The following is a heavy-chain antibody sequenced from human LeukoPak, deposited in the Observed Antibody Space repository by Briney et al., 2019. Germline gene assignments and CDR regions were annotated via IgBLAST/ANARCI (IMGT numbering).Heavy chain of an antibody. J-gene: IGHJ6*02. CDR3: ARDGDAMDV. D-gene: IGHD3-10*01. Sequence: GGSLRLSCAASGFTLRNYWMSWVRQAPGKGLEWVASEKEDESEKYYVDSVKGRFTISRDNAKRLLYLQMNSLRAEDTAVYYCARDGDAMDVWGQGTTVTISS. V-gene: IGHV3-7*01. CDR2: EKEDESEK. CDR1: GFTLRNYW.